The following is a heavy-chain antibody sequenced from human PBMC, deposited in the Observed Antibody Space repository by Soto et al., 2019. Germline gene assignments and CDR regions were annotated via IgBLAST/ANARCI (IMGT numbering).Heavy chain of an antibody. CDR3: ARGSVVAATLFDY. D-gene: IGHD2-15*01. V-gene: IGHV4-31*03. CDR1: GGSISSGGYY. CDR2: IYYSGST. Sequence: QVQLQESGPGLVKPSQTLSLTCTVSGGSISSGGYYWSWIRQHPGKGLEWIGYIYYSGSTYYNPSLMSRVTISVDTSKNQFSLKLSSVTAADTAVYYCARGSVVAATLFDYWGQGTLVTVSS. J-gene: IGHJ4*02.